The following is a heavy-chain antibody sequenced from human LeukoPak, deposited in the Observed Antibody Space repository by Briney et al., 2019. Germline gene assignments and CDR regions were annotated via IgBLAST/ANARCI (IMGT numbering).Heavy chain of an antibody. D-gene: IGHD6-19*01. V-gene: IGHV1-18*01. CDR1: GYTFTSYG. CDR2: ISAYNGNR. J-gene: IGHJ4*02. CDR3: ARERDQWLN. Sequence: ASVKVSCKASGYTFTSYGISWVRLAPGHGLEWMGWISAYNGNRKYEKKLQGRVTMTRNTSISTAYMELSSLRSEDTAVYYCARERDQWLNWGQGTLVTVSS.